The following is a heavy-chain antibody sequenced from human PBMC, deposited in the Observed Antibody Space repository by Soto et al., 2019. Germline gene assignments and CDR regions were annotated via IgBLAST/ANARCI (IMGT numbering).Heavy chain of an antibody. V-gene: IGHV3-66*01. CDR3: ARILLGDSSSEAFDI. D-gene: IGHD6-6*01. CDR1: GFTVSSNY. Sequence: GGSLRLSCAASGFTVSSNYMSWVRQAPGKGLEWVSVIYSGGSTYYADSVKGRFTISRDNSKNTLYLQMNSLRAEDTAVYYCARILLGDSSSEAFDIWGQGTMVTVSS. J-gene: IGHJ3*02. CDR2: IYSGGST.